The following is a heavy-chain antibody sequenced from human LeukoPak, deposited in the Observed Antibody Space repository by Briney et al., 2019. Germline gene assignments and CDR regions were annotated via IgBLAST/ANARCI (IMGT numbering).Heavy chain of an antibody. CDR2: ISSSSSYI. D-gene: IGHD2-2*01. CDR1: GFTFSSYS. V-gene: IGHV3-21*01. CDR3: ARSREGYCSSTSCYGTQYYFDY. Sequence: GGSLRLSCAASGFTFSSYSMNWVRQAPGKGLEWVSSISSSSSYIYYADSVKGRFTISRDNAKNSLYLQMNSLRAEDTAVYYCARSREGYCSSTSCYGTQYYFDYWGQGTLVTVSS. J-gene: IGHJ4*02.